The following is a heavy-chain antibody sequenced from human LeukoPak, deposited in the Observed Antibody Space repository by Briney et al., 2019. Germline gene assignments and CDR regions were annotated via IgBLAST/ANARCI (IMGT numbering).Heavy chain of an antibody. CDR2: IYHSGST. Sequence: SETLSLTCTVSGGSISSGGYYWSWIRQPPGKGLEWIGYIYHSGSTYYNPSLKSRVTMSVDTSKNQFSLKLTSVTAADTAVYSCARTRSGLFDYWGQGTLVTVSS. V-gene: IGHV4-30-2*01. J-gene: IGHJ4*02. CDR3: ARTRSGLFDY. CDR1: GGSISSGGYY.